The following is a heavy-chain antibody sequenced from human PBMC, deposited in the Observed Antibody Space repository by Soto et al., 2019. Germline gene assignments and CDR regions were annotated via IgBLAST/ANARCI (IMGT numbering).Heavy chain of an antibody. D-gene: IGHD5-18*01. V-gene: IGHV3-30-3*01. CDR3: ARDRKDTPMAFNWSFDL. Sequence: GGSLRLSCAASGFTFSSYAMHWVRQAPGKGLEWVAVRSYDGSNKYYADSVKGRFTISRDNSKNTLYLQMNSLRAEDTAVYSCARDRKDTPMAFNWSFDLWGRGTLVTVSS. J-gene: IGHJ2*01. CDR2: RSYDGSNK. CDR1: GFTFSSYA.